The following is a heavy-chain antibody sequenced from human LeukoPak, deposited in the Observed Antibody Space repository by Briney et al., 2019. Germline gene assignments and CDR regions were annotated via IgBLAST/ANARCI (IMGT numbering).Heavy chain of an antibody. CDR2: IYYSGST. D-gene: IGHD1-26*01. Sequence: SETLSLTCTVSGGSIRSSSYYWGWIRQPPGKGLEWIGSIYYSGSTYYNPSLKSRVTISVDTSKNQFSLKLSSVTAADTAVYYCARPRSRGWFDPWGQGTLVTVSS. CDR1: GGSIRSSSYY. V-gene: IGHV4-39*01. J-gene: IGHJ5*02. CDR3: ARPRSRGWFDP.